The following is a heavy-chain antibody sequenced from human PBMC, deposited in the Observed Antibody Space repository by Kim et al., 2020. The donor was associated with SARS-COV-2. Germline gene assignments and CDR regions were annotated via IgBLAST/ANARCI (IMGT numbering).Heavy chain of an antibody. J-gene: IGHJ6*03. Sequence: TNYTPALKSRVTMTVDTSENQFSLKLSSVTAAYTAVYYCAREIVYYYMDVWGKGTTVTVSS. D-gene: IGHD1-26*01. CDR3: AREIVYYYMDV. V-gene: IGHV4-4*07. CDR2: T.